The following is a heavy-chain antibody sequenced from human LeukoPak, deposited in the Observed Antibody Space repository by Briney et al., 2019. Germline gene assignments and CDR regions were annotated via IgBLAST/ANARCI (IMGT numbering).Heavy chain of an antibody. CDR1: GFTFSDAW. J-gene: IGHJ3*02. V-gene: IGHV3-15*01. Sequence: PGGSLRLSCVASGFTFSDAWMSWVRQAPGKGLEWVARIRSRTEGGTADYAAPVKGRFTISSDDSENTLSLQMNSLKSEDTAVYYCTTDYCSDGSCPGAFDMWGQGTMVTVSS. CDR2: IRSRTEGGTA. D-gene: IGHD2-15*01. CDR3: TTDYCSDGSCPGAFDM.